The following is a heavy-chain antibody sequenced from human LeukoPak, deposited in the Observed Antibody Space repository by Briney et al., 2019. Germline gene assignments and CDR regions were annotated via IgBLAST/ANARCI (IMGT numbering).Heavy chain of an antibody. J-gene: IGHJ4*02. CDR1: GYGFTSYW. CDR2: IYPGDSDT. V-gene: IGHV5-51*01. CDR3: AKSSAADNFDY. Sequence: GESLKISCKGSGYGFTSYWIGWVRQMPGKGLEWMGIIYPGDSDTRYSPSFQGQVTISADKSISTAYLQWSSLKASDTAMYDCAKSSAADNFDYWGQGTLVTVSS. D-gene: IGHD6-13*01.